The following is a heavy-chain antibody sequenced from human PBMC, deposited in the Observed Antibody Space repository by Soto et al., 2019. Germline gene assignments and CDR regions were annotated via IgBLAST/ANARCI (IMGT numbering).Heavy chain of an antibody. CDR3: ARSLQQLVAADY. CDR2: IYYSGST. CDR1: GGSVSSGIYY. D-gene: IGHD6-6*01. Sequence: PSETLSLTCTVSGGSVSSGIYYWSWIRQPPGKGLEWIGYIYYSGSTTYNPSLKSRVTISVDTSKNQFSLKLSSVTAADTAVYYCARSLQQLVAADYWGQGTLVTVSS. V-gene: IGHV4-61*01. J-gene: IGHJ4*02.